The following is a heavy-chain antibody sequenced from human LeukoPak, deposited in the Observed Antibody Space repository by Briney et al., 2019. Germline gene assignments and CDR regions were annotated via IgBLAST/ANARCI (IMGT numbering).Heavy chain of an antibody. CDR1: GYTFTGYY. V-gene: IGHV1-2*02. Sequence: GASVKVSCKASGYTFTGYYMHWVRQAPGQGLEWMGWINPNSGGTNYAQKFQGRVTMTRDTSISTAYMELSRLRSDDTAVYYCARYCSSTSCSQDYWGQGTLVTVSP. CDR2: INPNSGGT. D-gene: IGHD2-2*01. J-gene: IGHJ4*02. CDR3: ARYCSSTSCSQDY.